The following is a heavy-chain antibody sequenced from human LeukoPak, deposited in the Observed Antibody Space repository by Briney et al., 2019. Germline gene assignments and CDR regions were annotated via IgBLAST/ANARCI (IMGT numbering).Heavy chain of an antibody. CDR3: ARAGYYDSSGYYYVRNYFNY. V-gene: IGHV1-2*02. CDR2: INPNSGGT. D-gene: IGHD3-22*01. CDR1: GYTFTAYY. J-gene: IGHJ4*02. Sequence: ASVKVSCKASGYTFTAYYMHWVRQASGQGLEWMGWINPNSGGTNYAQKFQGRVTMTRDTSISTAYMELSRLRSDDTAMYYCARAGYYDSSGYYYVRNYFNYWGQGTLVTVSS.